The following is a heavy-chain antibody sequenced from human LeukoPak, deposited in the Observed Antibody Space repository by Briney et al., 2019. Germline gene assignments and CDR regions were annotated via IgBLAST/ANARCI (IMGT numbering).Heavy chain of an antibody. J-gene: IGHJ6*03. Sequence: GASVKVSCKASGGTFSSYAISWVRQAPGQGLEWMGGIIPIFGTANYAQKFQGRVTITTDESTSTAYMELSSLRSEDTAVYYCARDLLGGRCSSTSCYKHYYYYMDVWGKGTTVTVSS. CDR2: IIPIFGTA. D-gene: IGHD2-2*02. CDR1: GGTFSSYA. V-gene: IGHV1-69*05. CDR3: ARDLLGGRCSSTSCYKHYYYYMDV.